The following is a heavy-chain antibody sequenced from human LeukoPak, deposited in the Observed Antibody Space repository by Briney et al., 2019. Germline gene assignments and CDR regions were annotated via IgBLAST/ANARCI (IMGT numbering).Heavy chain of an antibody. Sequence: SGGSLRLSCAASGFTFSISWMHWVRQAPGKGLVWVSRINNDGSSTTYADSVKGRFTISRDNAKNTLYLQMNSLGAEDTAVYYCAGAPSGPHYWGQGTLVTVSS. CDR2: INNDGSST. J-gene: IGHJ4*02. V-gene: IGHV3-74*01. CDR1: GFTFSISW. CDR3: AGAPSGPHY. D-gene: IGHD2-8*02.